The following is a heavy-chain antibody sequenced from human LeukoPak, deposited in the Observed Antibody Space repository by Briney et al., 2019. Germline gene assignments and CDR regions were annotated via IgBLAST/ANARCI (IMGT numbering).Heavy chain of an antibody. D-gene: IGHD3-22*01. CDR2: ISWNSGSI. J-gene: IGHJ4*02. CDR3: AKDRAYYYDSSGFDY. CDR1: GFTSDDYA. Sequence: GGSLRLSCAASGFTSDDYAMHWVRQAPGRGLEWVSGISWNSGSIGYADSVKGRFTISRDNAKNSLYLQMNSLRAEDTALYYCAKDRAYYYDSSGFDYWGQGTLVTVSS. V-gene: IGHV3-9*02.